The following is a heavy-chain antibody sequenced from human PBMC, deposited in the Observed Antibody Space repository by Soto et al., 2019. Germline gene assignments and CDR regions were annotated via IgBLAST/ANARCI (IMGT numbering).Heavy chain of an antibody. J-gene: IGHJ4*02. Sequence: GESLKISCKGSGYSFTSYWIGWVRQMPGKGLEWMGIIYPGDSDTRYSPSFQGQVTISADKSISTAYLQWSSLKASDTAMYYCARHTPSYYYGSGSYLFDYWGQGTLVTVS. D-gene: IGHD3-10*01. CDR3: ARHTPSYYYGSGSYLFDY. CDR1: GYSFTSYW. CDR2: IYPGDSDT. V-gene: IGHV5-51*01.